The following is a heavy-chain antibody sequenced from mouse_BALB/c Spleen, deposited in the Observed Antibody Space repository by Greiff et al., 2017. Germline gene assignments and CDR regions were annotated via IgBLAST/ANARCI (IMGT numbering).Heavy chain of an antibody. CDR2: ISYDGSN. J-gene: IGHJ1*01. Sequence: EVKLMESGPGLVKPSQSLSLTCSVTGYSITSGYYWNCIRQFPGNKLEWMGYISYDGSNNYNPSLKNRISITRDTSKNQFFLKLNSVTTEDTATYYCARNYYYGSPWYFDVWGAGTTVTVSS. CDR1: GYSITSGYY. D-gene: IGHD1-1*01. V-gene: IGHV3-6*02. CDR3: ARNYYYGSPWYFDV.